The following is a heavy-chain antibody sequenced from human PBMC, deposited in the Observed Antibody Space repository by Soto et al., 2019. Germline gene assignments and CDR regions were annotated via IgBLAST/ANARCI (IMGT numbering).Heavy chain of an antibody. CDR3: ARDGDNGGNSWFDP. V-gene: IGHV4-30-4*01. CDR1: GGSISSGDYY. J-gene: IGHJ5*02. CDR2: IYYSGST. Sequence: SETLSLTCTVSGGSISSGDYYWSWIRQPPGKGLEWIGYIYYSGSTYYNPSLKSRVTISVDTSRNQFSLKLSSVTAADTAVYYCARDGDNGGNSWFDPWGQGTLVT. D-gene: IGHD2-21*02.